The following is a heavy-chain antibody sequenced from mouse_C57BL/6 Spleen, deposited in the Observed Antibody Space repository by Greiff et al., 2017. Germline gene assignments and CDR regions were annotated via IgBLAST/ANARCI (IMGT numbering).Heavy chain of an antibody. CDR2: IDPETGGT. CDR1: GYTFTDYE. Sequence: QVQLQQSGAELVRPGASVTLSCKASGYTFTDYEMNWVKQTPVHGLEWIGAIDPETGGTAYNQKFKGKAILTADKSSSTAYMELRSLTSEDAAVYYCTRSSAYWGQWTLVTVSA. CDR3: TRSSAY. V-gene: IGHV1-15*01. D-gene: IGHD6-1*01. J-gene: IGHJ3*01.